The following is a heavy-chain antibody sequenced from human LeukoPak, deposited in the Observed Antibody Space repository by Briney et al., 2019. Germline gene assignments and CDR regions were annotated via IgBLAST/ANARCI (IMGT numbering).Heavy chain of an antibody. CDR3: GRALGELYGDY. J-gene: IGHJ4*02. D-gene: IGHD3-16*01. CDR2: ISSSGSTI. V-gene: IGHV3-48*03. CDR1: GFTFSSYD. Sequence: GGSLRPSCAVSGFTFSSYDMDWVSQAPGKGLEWVSYISSSGSTIYYADSVKGRFTISRDNAKNSLYLQMNSLRAEDTAVYYCGRALGELYGDYWGQGTLVTVSS.